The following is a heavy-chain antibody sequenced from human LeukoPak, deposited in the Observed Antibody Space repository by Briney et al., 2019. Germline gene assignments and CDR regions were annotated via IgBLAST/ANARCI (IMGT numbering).Heavy chain of an antibody. Sequence: GGSLRLSCAAPGLTFSTYAMHWVRQAPGKGLEWVAVITYDGSDKYYADSVKGRFTISRDNSKNTVYLQMNTLRAEDTAVYYCARVPYGSGTYTDYWGRGTLVTVSS. V-gene: IGHV3-30-3*01. CDR3: ARVPYGSGTYTDY. D-gene: IGHD3-10*01. CDR2: ITYDGSDK. CDR1: GLTFSTYA. J-gene: IGHJ4*02.